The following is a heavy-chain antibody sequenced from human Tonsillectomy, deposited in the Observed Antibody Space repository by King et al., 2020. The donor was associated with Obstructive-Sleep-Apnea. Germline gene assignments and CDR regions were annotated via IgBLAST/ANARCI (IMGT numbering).Heavy chain of an antibody. Sequence: VQLQQWGAGLLKPSETLSLTCAVYGGSFSGYYWSWIRQPPGKGLEWIGEINHSGSTNYNPSLKSRVTISVDTSKNQFSLKLRSLTAADTAVYYCARGSSGSGYYYYYYYYGMDVWGQGTTVTVSS. J-gene: IGHJ6*02. CDR2: INHSGST. CDR1: GGSFSGYY. D-gene: IGHD3-22*01. V-gene: IGHV4-34*01. CDR3: ARGSSGSGYYYYYYYYGMDV.